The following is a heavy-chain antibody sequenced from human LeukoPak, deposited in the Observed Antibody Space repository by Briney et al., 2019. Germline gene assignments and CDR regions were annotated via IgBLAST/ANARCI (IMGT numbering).Heavy chain of an antibody. D-gene: IGHD1-26*01. CDR1: GGSISSYY. J-gene: IGHJ4*02. CDR3: ARDRYGGFDY. Sequence: SETLSLTCTVSGGSISSYYWSWIRQPPGKGLEWIGYIYYSGSTNYNPSLKSRVTISVDTSKNQFSLKLSSVTAADTAVYYCARDRYGGFDYSGQGTLVTVSS. V-gene: IGHV4-59*01. CDR2: IYYSGST.